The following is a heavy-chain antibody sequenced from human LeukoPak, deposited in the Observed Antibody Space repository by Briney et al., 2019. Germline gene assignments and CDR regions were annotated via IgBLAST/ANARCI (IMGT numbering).Heavy chain of an antibody. J-gene: IGHJ5*02. V-gene: IGHV3-30*04. D-gene: IGHD5-18*01. CDR3: ARSGDTYGTYNLFDP. CDR1: GFTFSSYA. Sequence: GGSLRLSCAASGFTFSSYAVHWVRQAPGKGLEWVAVISYDGSNEYYADSVKGRFTISRDSSKNTLYLQMNSLRTEDTAVYHCARSGDTYGTYNLFDPWGQGTLVTVSS. CDR2: ISYDGSNE.